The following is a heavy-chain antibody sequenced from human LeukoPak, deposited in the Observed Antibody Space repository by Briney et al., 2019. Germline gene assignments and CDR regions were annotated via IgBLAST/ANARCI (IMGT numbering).Heavy chain of an antibody. Sequence: SVKVSCKASGGTFSSYAISWVRQAPGQGLEWMGGIIPIFGTANYAQKFQGRVTITTDESTSTAYMELSSLRSEDTAVYYCTGGYQLPSDNWFDPWGQGTLVTVSS. D-gene: IGHD2-2*01. V-gene: IGHV1-69*05. CDR3: TGGYQLPSDNWFDP. J-gene: IGHJ5*02. CDR2: IIPIFGTA. CDR1: GGTFSSYA.